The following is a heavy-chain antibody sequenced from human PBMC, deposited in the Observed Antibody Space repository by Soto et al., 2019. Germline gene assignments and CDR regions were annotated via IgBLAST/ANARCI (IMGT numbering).Heavy chain of an antibody. CDR3: ARDHTFFDILTGFSTNRFDP. D-gene: IGHD3-9*01. V-gene: IGHV1-58*02. Sequence: GASVKVSCKASGFTFTSSAMQGVRQARGQRLEWIGWIVVGSGNTNYAQKFQERVTITRDMSTSTAYMELSSLTPEDTAVYYCARDHTFFDILTGFSTNRFDPWGQGTPVTVSS. CDR1: GFTFTSSA. J-gene: IGHJ5*02. CDR2: IVVGSGNT.